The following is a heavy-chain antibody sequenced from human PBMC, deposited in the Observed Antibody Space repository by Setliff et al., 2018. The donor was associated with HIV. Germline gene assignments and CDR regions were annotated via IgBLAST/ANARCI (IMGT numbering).Heavy chain of an antibody. Sequence: SETLSLTCTVSGDSISSNNYYWGWIRQPPGKGLEWIGSIYYSGSAYYNPSLKSRVTISVDTSKNQFSLKLSSVTAADTAVYYCARHLYGGYTGGFDYWGQGTLVTVSS. J-gene: IGHJ4*02. CDR2: IYYSGSA. V-gene: IGHV4-39*01. CDR1: GDSISSNNYY. CDR3: ARHLYGGYTGGFDY. D-gene: IGHD5-12*01.